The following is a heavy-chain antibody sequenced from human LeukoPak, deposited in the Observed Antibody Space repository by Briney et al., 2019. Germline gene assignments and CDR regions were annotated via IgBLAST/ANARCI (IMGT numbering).Heavy chain of an antibody. Sequence: SETLSLTCTVSGGSISSYYWNWIRQPPGKGLEWIAYIYYSGSPNYNPSLKSRVTISVDTSKNQFSLKLSSVTAADTAVYYCARLDGDGYNFRAAYDIWGQGTMVTVSS. CDR2: IYYSGSP. D-gene: IGHD5-24*01. CDR1: GGSISSYY. J-gene: IGHJ3*02. CDR3: ARLDGDGYNFRAAYDI. V-gene: IGHV4-59*08.